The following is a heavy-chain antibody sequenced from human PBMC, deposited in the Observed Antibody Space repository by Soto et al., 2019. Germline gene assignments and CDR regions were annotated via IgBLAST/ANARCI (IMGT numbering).Heavy chain of an antibody. CDR2: ISYDGSNK. CDR3: AKDRVRDYDFWSGYFDAFDI. J-gene: IGHJ3*02. V-gene: IGHV3-30*18. D-gene: IGHD3-3*01. CDR1: GFTFSSYG. Sequence: PGGSLRLSCAASGFTFSSYGMHWVRQAPGKGLEWVAVISYDGSNKYYADSVKGRFTISRDNSKNTLYLQMNSLRAEDTAVYYCAKDRVRDYDFWSGYFDAFDIWGQGTMVTVS.